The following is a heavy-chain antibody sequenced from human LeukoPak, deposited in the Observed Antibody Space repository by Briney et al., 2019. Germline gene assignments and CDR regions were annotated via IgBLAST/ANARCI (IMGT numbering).Heavy chain of an antibody. Sequence: ASVKVSCKASGYTFTSYYMHWVRQAPGQGPEWMGWISTYNGDTKYAQKLQGRVSMTTDTSTTTAYMELTNLTSDDTAIYYCTRSPIVGATRGDYWGQGTLVTVSS. CDR3: TRSPIVGATRGDY. V-gene: IGHV1-18*04. J-gene: IGHJ4*02. D-gene: IGHD1-26*01. CDR2: ISTYNGDT. CDR1: GYTFTSYY.